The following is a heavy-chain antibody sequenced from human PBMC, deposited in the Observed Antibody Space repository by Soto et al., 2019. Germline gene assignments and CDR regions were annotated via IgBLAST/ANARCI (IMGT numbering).Heavy chain of an antibody. CDR2: IYYSGST. CDR3: ARAASGWYKGGGAFDI. D-gene: IGHD6-19*01. J-gene: IGHJ3*02. Sequence: SETLSLTCTVSGGSISSYYWSWIRQPPGKGLEWIGYIYYSGSTNYNPSLKSRVTISVDTSKNQFSLKLSSVTAADTAVYYCARAASGWYKGGGAFDIWGQGTMVTVSS. CDR1: GGSISSYY. V-gene: IGHV4-59*01.